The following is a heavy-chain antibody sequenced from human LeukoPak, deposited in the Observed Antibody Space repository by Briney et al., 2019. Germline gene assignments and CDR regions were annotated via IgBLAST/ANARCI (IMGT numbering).Heavy chain of an antibody. D-gene: IGHD5-12*01. Sequence: ASVRVSCKTSGFTFTGYYVRWVRQAPGQGPEWVGWVYFNSGATRFAPKFQGRVTMTRDTSISTAYMEFSSLRSDDTAMYYCAREGSSGQDWYAFDIWGQGTMLTVSS. J-gene: IGHJ3*02. V-gene: IGHV1-2*02. CDR3: AREGSSGQDWYAFDI. CDR1: GFTFTGYY. CDR2: VYFNSGAT.